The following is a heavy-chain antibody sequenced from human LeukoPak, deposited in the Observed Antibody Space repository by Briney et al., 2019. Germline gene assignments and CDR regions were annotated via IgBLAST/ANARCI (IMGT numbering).Heavy chain of an antibody. CDR2: IYYSGST. J-gene: IGHJ4*02. D-gene: IGHD1-26*01. Sequence: KASETLSLTCTVSGGSISSYYWSWIRQPPGKGLEWIGYIYYSGSTNYNPSLKSRVAISVDTSKNQFSLKLSSVTAADTAVYYCAREMGTVGAPYFDYWGQGTLVTVSS. CDR3: AREMGTVGAPYFDY. CDR1: GGSISSYY. V-gene: IGHV4-59*13.